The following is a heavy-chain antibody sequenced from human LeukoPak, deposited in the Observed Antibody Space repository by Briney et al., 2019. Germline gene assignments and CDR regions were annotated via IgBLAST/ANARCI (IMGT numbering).Heavy chain of an antibody. J-gene: IGHJ4*02. Sequence: PGGSLRLSCAASGFTFSSCAMTWVRQAPGKGLEWVSSISGSRATTYYADSVKGRFTISRDNSNNTVYLQMNSLRAEDTAVYYCAKDQSRVGASDPFDSWGQGMQVGVSS. CDR1: GFTFSSCA. V-gene: IGHV3-23*01. CDR3: AKDQSRVGASDPFDS. CDR2: ISGSRATT. D-gene: IGHD1-26*01.